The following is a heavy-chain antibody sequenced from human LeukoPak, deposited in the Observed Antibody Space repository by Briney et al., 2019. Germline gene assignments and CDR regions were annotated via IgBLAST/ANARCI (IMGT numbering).Heavy chain of an antibody. V-gene: IGHV1-2*07. D-gene: IGHD6-13*01. CDR2: INPNSGGT. CDR1: GYTFTDYY. Sequence: ASVKVSCKASGYTFTDYYIHWVRQAPGQGLEWMGWINPNSGGTNYAHKFLGRVTMTRDTSISTAYMDLSGLRSDDTAVYFCARGTGAGGRRRLDSWGQGTLVTVSS. CDR3: ARGTGAGGRRRLDS. J-gene: IGHJ4*02.